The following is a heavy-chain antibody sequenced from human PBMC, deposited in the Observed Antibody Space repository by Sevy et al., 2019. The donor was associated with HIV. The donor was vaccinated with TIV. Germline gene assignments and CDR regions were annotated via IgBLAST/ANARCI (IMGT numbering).Heavy chain of an antibody. CDR1: GFTFSSYA. Sequence: GGSLRLSCAASGFTFSSYAMHWVRQAPGKGLEWVAVISYDGSNKYYADSVKGRFTISRDNSKNTLYLQMNSLRAEDTAVYYCARDGGYCSGGSCYIDAFDIWGQGTMVPVSS. J-gene: IGHJ3*02. CDR3: ARDGGYCSGGSCYIDAFDI. CDR2: ISYDGSNK. V-gene: IGHV3-30-3*01. D-gene: IGHD2-15*01.